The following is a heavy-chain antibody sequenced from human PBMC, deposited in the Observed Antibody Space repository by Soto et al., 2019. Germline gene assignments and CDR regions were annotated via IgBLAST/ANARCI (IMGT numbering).Heavy chain of an antibody. CDR1: GFTFSSYA. D-gene: IGHD1-1*01. V-gene: IGHV3-30-3*01. CDR2: ISYDGSNK. J-gene: IGHJ6*02. CDR3: ARENNWNDPPGYGMDV. Sequence: QVQLVESGGGVVQPGRSLRLSCAASGFTFSSYAMHWVRQAPGKGLEWVAVISYDGSNKYYADSVKGRFTISRDNSKNTLYLQMNSLRAEDTAVYYCARENNWNDPPGYGMDVWGQGTTVTVSS.